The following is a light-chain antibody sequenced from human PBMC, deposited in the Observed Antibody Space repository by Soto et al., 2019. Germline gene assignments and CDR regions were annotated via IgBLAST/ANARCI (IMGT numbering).Light chain of an antibody. CDR1: SSDVGGYNY. CDR3: SSYTSSSTLYV. CDR2: EVS. Sequence: QSALTQPASVSGSPGQSITISCTGTSSDVGGYNYVSWYQQPPGKAPKPMIYEVSNRPSGVSNRFSGSKSGNTASLTISGLQAEDEADYYCSSYTSSSTLYVFGTGTKVTVL. J-gene: IGLJ1*01. V-gene: IGLV2-14*01.